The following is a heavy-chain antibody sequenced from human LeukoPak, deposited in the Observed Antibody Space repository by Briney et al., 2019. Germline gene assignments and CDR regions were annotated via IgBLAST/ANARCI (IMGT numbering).Heavy chain of an antibody. D-gene: IGHD4-23*01. J-gene: IGHJ4*02. CDR1: GVTFSSYE. CDR2: ISSSGSDI. CDR3: ARDYGGSSPFDY. Sequence: GGSLRLSCAASGVTFSSYEMHWVRQAPGKGLEWVSYISSSGSDIYYADSVKGRFTISRDNAKNSLYLHMNSLRAEDTAVYYCARDYGGSSPFDYWGQGTLVTVSS. V-gene: IGHV3-48*03.